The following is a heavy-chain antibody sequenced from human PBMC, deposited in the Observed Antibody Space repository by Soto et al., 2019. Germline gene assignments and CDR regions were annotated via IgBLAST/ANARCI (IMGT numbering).Heavy chain of an antibody. J-gene: IGHJ4*02. V-gene: IGHV5-51*01. CDR1: GYSFNIYW. Sequence: PGESLKISYKGSGYSFNIYWIAWVRQMNGKGLEWMGIIYPGDCDTRYSPSFQGQVTISADKSISTAYLQWSSLKASDTAMYYCARLSFPPYVSGSYQPLYYFDYWGQGTLVTVSS. D-gene: IGHD3-10*01. CDR2: IYPGDCDT. CDR3: ARLSFPPYVSGSYQPLYYFDY.